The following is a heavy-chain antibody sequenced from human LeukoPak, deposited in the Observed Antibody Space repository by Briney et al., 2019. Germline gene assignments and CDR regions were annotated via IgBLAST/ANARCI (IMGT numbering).Heavy chain of an antibody. Sequence: SETLSLACTVSGGSITTSGHYWGWIRQSPGRGLEWIGNVYYGGNSYHNPPLKSRVIISVDTSKNQFSLGLSSVTAADTAVYYCAREFEGRVYWGQGILVAVSS. CDR3: AREFEGRVY. CDR2: VYYGGNS. J-gene: IGHJ4*02. D-gene: IGHD3-9*01. V-gene: IGHV4-39*07. CDR1: GGSITTSGHY.